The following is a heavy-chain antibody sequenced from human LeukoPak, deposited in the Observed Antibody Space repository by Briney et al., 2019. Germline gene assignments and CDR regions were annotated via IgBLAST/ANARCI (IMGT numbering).Heavy chain of an antibody. D-gene: IGHD4-11*01. CDR1: GXSIRNYY. Sequence: SETLSLTCTVSGXSIRNYYWSWIRQPPGKGLEWIGYIYYSGSTNFNPSLKSRVTISVDTSKNQFSLKLSSVTAADTAVYYCARDRNGFDYWGQGTLVTVS. J-gene: IGHJ4*02. CDR2: IYYSGST. V-gene: IGHV4-59*01. CDR3: ARDRNGFDY.